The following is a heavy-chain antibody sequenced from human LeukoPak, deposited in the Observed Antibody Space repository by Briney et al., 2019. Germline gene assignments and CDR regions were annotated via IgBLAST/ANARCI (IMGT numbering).Heavy chain of an antibody. Sequence: SQTLSLTCAISGVSVSSDSAAWNWIRQSPSRGLEWLARTYYRSTWYNVYAVSVKSRITINPDTSKNQLSLQLNSVSPEDTAVYYCAREVTDAFDIWGQGTMVTVSS. CDR1: GVSVSSDSAA. J-gene: IGHJ3*02. D-gene: IGHD2-21*02. CDR3: AREVTDAFDI. CDR2: TYYRSTWYN. V-gene: IGHV6-1*01.